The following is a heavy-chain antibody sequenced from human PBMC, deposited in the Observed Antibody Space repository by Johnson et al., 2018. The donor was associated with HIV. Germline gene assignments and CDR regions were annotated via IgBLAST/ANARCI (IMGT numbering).Heavy chain of an antibody. CDR2: ISYDGSNK. V-gene: IGHV3-30*04. CDR1: GFTFSSYP. CDR3: ARVKQQVVRVVSDAFDI. J-gene: IGHJ3*02. D-gene: IGHD6-13*01. Sequence: QEKLVESGGGVVQPGRSLRLSCAASGFTFSSYPMHWVRQAPGKGLEWVAVISYDGSNKYYADSVKGRFTISRDNSKNTLYLQMNSLRAEDTAVYYCARVKQQVVRVVSDAFDIWGQGTMVTVSS.